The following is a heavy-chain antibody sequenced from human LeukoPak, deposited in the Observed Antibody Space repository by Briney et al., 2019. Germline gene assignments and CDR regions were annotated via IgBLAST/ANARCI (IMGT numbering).Heavy chain of an antibody. CDR3: ASCESAYDYVWGSYRYPYAFDI. J-gene: IGHJ3*02. Sequence: EASVKVSCKASGYTFTSYGISWVRQAPGQGLESMGWISAYNGNTNYAQKLQGRVTMTTDTSTSTAYMELRSLRSDDTAVYYCASCESAYDYVWGSYRYPYAFDIWGQGTMVTVSS. D-gene: IGHD3-16*02. CDR2: ISAYNGNT. CDR1: GYTFTSYG. V-gene: IGHV1-18*01.